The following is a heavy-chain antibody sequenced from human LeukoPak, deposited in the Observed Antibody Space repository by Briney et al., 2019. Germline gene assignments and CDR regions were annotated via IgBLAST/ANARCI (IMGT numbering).Heavy chain of an antibody. V-gene: IGHV3-23*01. Sequence: GGSLRLSCAASEFTFSNYAMAWVRQAPGGGLEWVLGISGNGGKRYDADAVKGRFTISRDNSKNTQYLQMNSLRGEDTAVYFCAKRDYYDSSGYAPHFDYWGQGTLVTVSP. CDR3: AKRDYYDSSGYAPHFDY. CDR1: EFTFSNYA. J-gene: IGHJ4*02. D-gene: IGHD3-22*01. CDR2: ISGNGGKR.